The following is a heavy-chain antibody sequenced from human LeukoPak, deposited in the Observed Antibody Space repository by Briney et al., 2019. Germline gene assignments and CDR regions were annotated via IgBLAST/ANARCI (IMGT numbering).Heavy chain of an antibody. CDR2: ISGNSGHT. CDR1: GFTVSSSY. D-gene: IGHD3-10*01. Sequence: GGSLRLSCAASGFTVSSSYMSWVRQAPGKGLEWVSTISGNSGHTYYADSVKGRFTISRDNSENTLYLQMNSLGAEDTAVYYCAKGDSFGSGSYYQYWGQGTLVTVSS. V-gene: IGHV3-23*01. CDR3: AKGDSFGSGSYYQY. J-gene: IGHJ4*02.